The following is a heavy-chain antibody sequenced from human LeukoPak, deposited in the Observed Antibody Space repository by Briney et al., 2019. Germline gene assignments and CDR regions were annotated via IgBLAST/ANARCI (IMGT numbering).Heavy chain of an antibody. CDR3: VVLGDSSGWYNDY. CDR1: GLTFSSYA. V-gene: IGHV3-23*01. CDR2: ISASGGST. D-gene: IGHD6-19*01. Sequence: GRSLRLSCAASGLTFSSYAMSWVRQAPGKGLEWVSSISASGGSTYYADSVKGRFTISRDNSKNMLYLQMNSLRAEDTALYYCVVLGDSSGWYNDYWGQGTLVTVSS. J-gene: IGHJ4*02.